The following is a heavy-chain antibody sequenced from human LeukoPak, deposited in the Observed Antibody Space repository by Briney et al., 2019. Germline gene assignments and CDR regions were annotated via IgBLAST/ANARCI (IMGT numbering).Heavy chain of an antibody. CDR3: ARPHYYDSSGYWS. CDR2: IYYSGST. J-gene: IGHJ4*02. D-gene: IGHD3-22*01. CDR1: GGSISSSSYY. Sequence: SETLSLTCTVSGGSISSSSYYWGWIRQPSGKGLEWIGSIYYSGSTYYNPSLKSRVTISVDTSKNQFSLKLSSVTAADTAVYYCARPHYYDSSGYWSWGQGTLVTVSS. V-gene: IGHV4-39*01.